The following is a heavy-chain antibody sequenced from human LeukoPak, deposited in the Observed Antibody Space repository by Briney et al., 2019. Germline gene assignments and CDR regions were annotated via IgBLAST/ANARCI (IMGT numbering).Heavy chain of an antibody. J-gene: IGHJ5*02. CDR1: GFTFNSYA. Sequence: GGSLRLSCAASGFTFNSYAMSWVRQAPGKGLEWVSAISGSGGSTYYADSVKGRFTISRDNSKNTLFLQMNSLRAEDSAVYYCAKGMSGSSPYNWFDPWGQGTLVTVSS. CDR2: ISGSGGST. CDR3: AKGMSGSSPYNWFDP. V-gene: IGHV3-23*01. D-gene: IGHD1-26*01.